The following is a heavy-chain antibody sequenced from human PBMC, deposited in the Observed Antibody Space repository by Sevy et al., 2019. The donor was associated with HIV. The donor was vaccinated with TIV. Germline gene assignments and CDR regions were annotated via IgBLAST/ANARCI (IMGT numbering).Heavy chain of an antibody. CDR1: GFTFSRYW. CDR2: IKQDGSEK. Sequence: GGSLRLSCAASGFTFSRYWMSWVRQAPGKGLEWVANIKQDGSEKYCVDSVKGRFTISRDNAKNSLYLQMNSLRADDTAVYYCARVNDDSSGYRFDYWGQGTLVTVSS. J-gene: IGHJ4*02. D-gene: IGHD3-22*01. CDR3: ARVNDDSSGYRFDY. V-gene: IGHV3-7*01.